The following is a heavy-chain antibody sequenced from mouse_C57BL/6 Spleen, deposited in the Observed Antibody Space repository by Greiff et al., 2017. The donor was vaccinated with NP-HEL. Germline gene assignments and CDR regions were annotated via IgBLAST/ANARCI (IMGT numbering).Heavy chain of an antibody. Sequence: QVQLQQPGAELVKPGASVKLSCKASGYTFTSYWMHWVKQRPGQGLEWIGMIHPNSGSTNYNEKFKSKATLTVDKSSSTAYMQLSSLTSEDSAVYYCARSTYYDYDDYWGQSTTLTVSS. D-gene: IGHD2-4*01. CDR3: ARSTYYDYDDY. CDR2: IHPNSGST. J-gene: IGHJ2*01. V-gene: IGHV1-64*01. CDR1: GYTFTSYW.